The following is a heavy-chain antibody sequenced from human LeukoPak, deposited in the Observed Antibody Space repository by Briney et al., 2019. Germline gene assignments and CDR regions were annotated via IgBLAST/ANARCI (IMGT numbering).Heavy chain of an antibody. Sequence: PGGSLRLSCAASGFTFSNAWMSWVRQAPGKGLEWVGRIKSKTDGGTTDYAAPVKGRFTISRDDSKNTLYLQMNSLKTEDTAVYYCTTHDIVVVPAAPEGGDYWGQGTLVTVSS. V-gene: IGHV3-15*01. CDR3: TTHDIVVVPAAPEGGDY. J-gene: IGHJ4*02. CDR2: IKSKTDGGTT. D-gene: IGHD2-2*01. CDR1: GFTFSNAW.